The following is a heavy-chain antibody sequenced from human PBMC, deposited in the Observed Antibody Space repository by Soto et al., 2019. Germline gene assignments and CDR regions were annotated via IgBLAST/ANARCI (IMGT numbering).Heavy chain of an antibody. CDR3: ARVSQSFIEYFQY. D-gene: IGHD3-16*02. V-gene: IGHV3-48*03. J-gene: IGHJ1*01. Sequence: EVQLVESGGGLVQPGGSLRLSCAASRFAFSNYEMMWVRQAPGKGLEWVSYIRPSGSNKYYADSVKGRFTISRDDAKNSVYLQMNSLRAEDTAVYYCARVSQSFIEYFQYWGQGTLVTVSS. CDR2: IRPSGSNK. CDR1: RFAFSNYE.